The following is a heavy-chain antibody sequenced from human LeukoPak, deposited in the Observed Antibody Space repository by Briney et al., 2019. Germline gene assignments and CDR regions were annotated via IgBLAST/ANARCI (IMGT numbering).Heavy chain of an antibody. V-gene: IGHV1-2*02. CDR2: ISPNTGGT. CDR1: GYTFTAYY. J-gene: IGHJ4*02. CDR3: ARDWGLSGSYYGFSDY. D-gene: IGHD3-10*01. Sequence: ASVTVSCKASGYTFTAYYIHWVRLAPGQGLEWMGWISPNTGGTNYAQTLQGRVTMTRDTSISTAYMDLSRLTSDDTAVYYCARDWGLSGSYYGFSDYWGQGTLVTVSS.